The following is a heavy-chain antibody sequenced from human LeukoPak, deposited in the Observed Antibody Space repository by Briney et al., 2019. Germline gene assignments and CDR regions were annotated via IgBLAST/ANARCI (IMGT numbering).Heavy chain of an antibody. D-gene: IGHD3-3*01. J-gene: IGHJ4*02. Sequence: GPSVKVSCKASGYTFTSYDINWVRQATGQGLEWMGWMHPNSGNTGYAQKFQGRVTMTRDTSISTAYMELSSLRSEDTAVYYCARVTPDVWSGYRNYWGQGTLVTVSS. CDR1: GYTFTSYD. CDR2: MHPNSGNT. CDR3: ARVTPDVWSGYRNY. V-gene: IGHV1-8*01.